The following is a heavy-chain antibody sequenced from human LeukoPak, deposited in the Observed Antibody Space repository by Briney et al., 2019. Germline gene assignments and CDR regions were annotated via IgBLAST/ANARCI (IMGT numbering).Heavy chain of an antibody. CDR3: ARALSRYQLLLP. CDR1: GGSFSGYY. J-gene: IGHJ5*02. V-gene: IGHV4-34*01. Sequence: KTSETLSLTCAVYGGSFSGYYWSWIRQPPGKGLEWIGEINHSGSTNYNPSLKSRVTISVDTSKNQFSLKLSSVTATDTAVYYCARALSRYQLLLPWGQGTLVTVSS. D-gene: IGHD2-2*01. CDR2: INHSGST.